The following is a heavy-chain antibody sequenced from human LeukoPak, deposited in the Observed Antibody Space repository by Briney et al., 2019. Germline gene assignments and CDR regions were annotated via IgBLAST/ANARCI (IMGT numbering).Heavy chain of an antibody. J-gene: IGHJ6*03. CDR3: ARTLEDRFYYYYYMDV. V-gene: IGHV3-48*01. Sequence: PGGSLRLSCAASGVTFSSYIMNWVREAPGEGLGWVSYISSSSSTVYYADAVKGRFTISRDNAKNSLYLQMNSLRAEDTAVYYCARTLEDRFYYYYYMDVWGKGTTVTVSS. CDR1: GVTFSSYI. D-gene: IGHD1-1*01. CDR2: ISSSSSTV.